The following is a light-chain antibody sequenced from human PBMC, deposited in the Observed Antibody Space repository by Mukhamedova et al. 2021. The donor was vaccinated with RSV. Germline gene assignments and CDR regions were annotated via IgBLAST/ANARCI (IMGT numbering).Light chain of an antibody. V-gene: IGKV3-11*01. CDR1: QSVRTY. Sequence: GERATLSCRASQSVRTYVAWYQQKTGQAPRLLIHDATNRANGIPARFSGSGSGTDFTLTISSLEPEDFALYYCQQHSDWPTFGGGT. CDR3: QQHSDWPT. J-gene: IGKJ4*01. CDR2: DAT.